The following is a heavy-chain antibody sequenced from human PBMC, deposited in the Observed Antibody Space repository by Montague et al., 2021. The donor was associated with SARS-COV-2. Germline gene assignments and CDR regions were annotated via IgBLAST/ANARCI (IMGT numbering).Heavy chain of an antibody. CDR2: IYPRDSDT. D-gene: IGHD2/OR15-2a*01. J-gene: IGHJ5*02. CDR1: GYTFPTYW. Sequence: QPGAEVKAPGESLTISCENSGYTFPTYWIGWVRQMPGKGLQWVGIIYPRDSDTRYSPSFAGQVTISADTSMNTAYLHWSSLKASDSSMYYCATTRGSTFGYASWGQGTLVTVSS. V-gene: IGHV5-51*01. CDR3: ATTRGSTFGYAS.